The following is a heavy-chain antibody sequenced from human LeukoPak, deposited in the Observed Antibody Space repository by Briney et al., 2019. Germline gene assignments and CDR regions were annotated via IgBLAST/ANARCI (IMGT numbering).Heavy chain of an antibody. CDR3: AKGLGEENPWELLRVPQAFDI. J-gene: IGHJ3*02. CDR1: GFTFSSYA. D-gene: IGHD1-26*01. Sequence: PSGGSLRLSCAASGFTFSSYAMSWVRQAPGKGLEWVSAISGSGGSTYYADSVKGRFTISRDNSKNTLYLQMNSLRAEDTAVYYCAKGLGEENPWELLRVPQAFDIWGQGTMVTVSS. V-gene: IGHV3-23*01. CDR2: ISGSGGST.